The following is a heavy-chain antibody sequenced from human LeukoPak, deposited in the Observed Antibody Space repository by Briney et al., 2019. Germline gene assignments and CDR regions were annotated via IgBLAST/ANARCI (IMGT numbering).Heavy chain of an antibody. CDR3: AKGVAVASPYYFDY. J-gene: IGHJ4*02. D-gene: IGHD6-19*01. CDR1: GFTFSRYA. Sequence: PGGSLRLSCAASGFTFSRYAMSWVRQAPGKGLEWVSPISGSGSSTYYADSVKGRFTISRDNSKNTLYLQMNSLRAEDTAVYYCAKGVAVASPYYFDYWGQGTLVTVSS. CDR2: ISGSGSST. V-gene: IGHV3-23*01.